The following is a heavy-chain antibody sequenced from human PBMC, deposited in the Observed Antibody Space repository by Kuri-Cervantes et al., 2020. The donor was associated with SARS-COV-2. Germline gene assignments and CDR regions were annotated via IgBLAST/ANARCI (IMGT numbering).Heavy chain of an antibody. J-gene: IGHJ4*02. CDR1: GFTFSSHA. CDR3: AKPLGYSGYDPPDY. CDR2: ISGSGGAT. V-gene: IGHV3-23*01. Sequence: GGSLRLSCAASGFTFSSHAMIWVRQAPGKGLEWDSSISGSGGATYYADSAKGRFTISRDNSKNTLSLQMNSLRAEDTAVYYCAKPLGYSGYDPPDYWGQGTLVTVYS. D-gene: IGHD5-12*01.